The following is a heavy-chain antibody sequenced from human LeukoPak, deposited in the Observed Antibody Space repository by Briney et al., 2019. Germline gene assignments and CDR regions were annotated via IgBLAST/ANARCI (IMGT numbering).Heavy chain of an antibody. Sequence: SETLSLTCTVSGGSISSSNYYWSWIRQPPGKGLEWIGSVYYSGSTYYNPSLKSRVTISLDTSKNQFSLKLSSVTAADTAVYYCARDSYDYFDYWGQGTLVTVSS. D-gene: IGHD5-12*01. CDR1: GGSISSSNYY. CDR2: VYYSGST. V-gene: IGHV4-39*07. J-gene: IGHJ4*02. CDR3: ARDSYDYFDY.